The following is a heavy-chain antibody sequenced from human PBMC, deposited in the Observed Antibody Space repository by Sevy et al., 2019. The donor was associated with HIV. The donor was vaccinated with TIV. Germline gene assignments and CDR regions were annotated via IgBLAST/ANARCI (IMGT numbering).Heavy chain of an antibody. D-gene: IGHD2-8*01. CDR1: GYTFTSYA. Sequence: ASVKVSCKASGYTFTSYAIHWVRQAPGQRLEWMGWINAGNGNTKYSQKFQGRVTITRYTSASTAYMELSSLRSEDTAVYYCARDDALGYCTNGVCYTMEFDPWGQGTLVTVSS. CDR3: ARDDALGYCTNGVCYTMEFDP. J-gene: IGHJ5*02. CDR2: INAGNGNT. V-gene: IGHV1-3*01.